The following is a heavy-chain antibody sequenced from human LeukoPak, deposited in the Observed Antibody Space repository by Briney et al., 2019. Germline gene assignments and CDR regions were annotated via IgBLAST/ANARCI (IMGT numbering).Heavy chain of an antibody. J-gene: IGHJ4*02. CDR3: ARGLGDGYNENY. Sequence: SETLSLTCAVYGGSFSGYYWSWIRQPPGKGLEGIGEINHSGSTNYNPSLKSRVTISVDTSKNQFSLKLSSVTAADTAVYYCARGLGDGYNENYWGQGTLVTVSS. V-gene: IGHV4-34*01. CDR2: INHSGST. CDR1: GGSFSGYY. D-gene: IGHD5-24*01.